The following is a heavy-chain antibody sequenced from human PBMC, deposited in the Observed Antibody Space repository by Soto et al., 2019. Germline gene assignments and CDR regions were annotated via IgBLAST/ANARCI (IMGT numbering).Heavy chain of an antibody. CDR3: AREPVGPDYAMDV. CDR2: LGFDGGGR. D-gene: IGHD1-26*01. V-gene: IGHV3-33*01. J-gene: IGHJ6*02. CDR1: GFAFSSYG. Sequence: SLRLSCAASGFAFSSYGMHWVRQTPGKGLEWVAVLGFDGGGRYYADSVKGRFTITRDNSRNTLHLQMDSLRVEDTALYYCAREPVGPDYAMDVWGQGTMVTVSS.